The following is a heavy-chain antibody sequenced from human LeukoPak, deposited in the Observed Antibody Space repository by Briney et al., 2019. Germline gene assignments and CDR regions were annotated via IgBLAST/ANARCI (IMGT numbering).Heavy chain of an antibody. Sequence: GGSLRLSCAASGFGFTNAWMVWVRQAPGKGLEWVGRIKSNIDGGTTDFAAPVKGRFTISRDDLTRTLYLQMNSLKTEDTGVHYCTTDFSHFDFSSGYYSYWGQGSLVTVSS. D-gene: IGHD3-3*01. V-gene: IGHV3-15*01. J-gene: IGHJ4*02. CDR3: TTDFSHFDFSSGYYSY. CDR2: IKSNIDGGTT. CDR1: GFGFTNAW.